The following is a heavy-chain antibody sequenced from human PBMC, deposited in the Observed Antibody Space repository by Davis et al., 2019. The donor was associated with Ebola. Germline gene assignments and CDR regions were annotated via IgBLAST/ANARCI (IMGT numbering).Heavy chain of an antibody. J-gene: IGHJ5*02. D-gene: IGHD1-1*01. CDR1: GWSFSGYY. CDR3: ARHGGTGQGDP. CDR2: INHSGST. V-gene: IGHV4-34*01. Sequence: MPSETLSLTFAVYGWSFSGYYWSWIRQLPGKGLEWIGEINHSGSTNYNPSLKSRVTISVEPSKNQFSLKLSSVTAADTAVYYCARHGGTGQGDPWGQGTLVTVSS.